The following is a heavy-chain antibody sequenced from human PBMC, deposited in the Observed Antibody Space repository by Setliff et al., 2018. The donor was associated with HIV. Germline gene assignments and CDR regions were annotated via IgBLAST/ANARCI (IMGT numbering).Heavy chain of an antibody. CDR1: GFTFSTHC. CDR2: ISWRSTYI. J-gene: IGHJ6*03. V-gene: IGHV3-21*06. D-gene: IGHD3-10*01. Sequence: AGGSLRLSCAASGFTFSTHCMNWVRQAPGKGLEWISSISWRSTYIYYSDSVKGRFTISRDDATNSLFLQVNSLRDEDTAVYYCSRSQGIGNYYMDGWGTGTTVTVSS. CDR3: SRSQGIGNYYMDG.